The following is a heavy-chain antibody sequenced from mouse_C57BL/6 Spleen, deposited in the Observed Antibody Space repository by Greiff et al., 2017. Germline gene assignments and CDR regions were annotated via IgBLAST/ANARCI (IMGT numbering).Heavy chain of an antibody. CDR1: GYTFTSYS. CDR2: INPSSGYT. V-gene: IGHV1-4*01. CDR3: ARSHYGSSYAMDY. Sequence: VQLQQSGAELARPGASVKMSCKASGYTFTSYSMHWVQQRPGQGLEWIGYINPSSGYTKSNQKFKDKAPLTADKSSSAAYMQLSSLTSEDSAVYYCARSHYGSSYAMDYWGQGTSVTVSS. J-gene: IGHJ4*01. D-gene: IGHD1-1*01.